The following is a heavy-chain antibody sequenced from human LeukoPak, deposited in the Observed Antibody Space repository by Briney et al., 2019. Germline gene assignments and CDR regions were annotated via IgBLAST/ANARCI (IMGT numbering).Heavy chain of an antibody. CDR2: INPSGGST. D-gene: IGHD2-15*01. J-gene: IGHJ5*02. CDR1: GYTFTSYY. V-gene: IGHV1-46*01. CDR3: ARDGGYCSGGSCFPHNWFDP. Sequence: ASVKVSCKASGYTFTSYYMHWVRQAPGQGLEWMGIINPSGGSTSYAQKFQGRVTMTRDTSTSTVYMELSSLRSEDTAVYYCARDGGYCSGGSCFPHNWFDPWGQGTLVTVSS.